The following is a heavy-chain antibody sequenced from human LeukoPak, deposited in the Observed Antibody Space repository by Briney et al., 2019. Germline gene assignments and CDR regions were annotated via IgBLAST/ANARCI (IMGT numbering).Heavy chain of an antibody. J-gene: IGHJ4*02. CDR2: INSGGSST. CDR1: GFTFSPYW. V-gene: IGHV3-74*01. Sequence: PGGSLRLSCAACGFTFSPYWMHWVRQAPGKGLVWVSHINSGGSSTSYADSVKGRFTISRDNAKNTLFLQMHSLRADDTAVYYCARSFGGTYYFDYWGQGTLVTVSS. D-gene: IGHD1-26*01. CDR3: ARSFGGTYYFDY.